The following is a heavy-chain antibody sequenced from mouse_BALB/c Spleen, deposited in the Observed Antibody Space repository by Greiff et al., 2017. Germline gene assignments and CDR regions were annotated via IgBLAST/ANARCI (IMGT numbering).Heavy chain of an antibody. CDR2: ISSGGSYT. Sequence: EVQGVESGGGLVKPGGSLKLSCAASGFTFSSYAMSWVRQSPEKRLEWVAEISSGGSYTYYPDTVTGRFTISRDNAKNTLYLEMSSLRSEDTAMYYCARETGTGYYFDDWGQGTTRTGCS. V-gene: IGHV5-9-4*01. J-gene: IGHJ2*01. D-gene: IGHD4-1*01. CDR3: ARETGTGYYFDD. CDR1: GFTFSSYA.